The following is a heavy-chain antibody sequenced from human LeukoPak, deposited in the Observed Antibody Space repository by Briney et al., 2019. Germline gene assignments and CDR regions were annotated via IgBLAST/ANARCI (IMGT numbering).Heavy chain of an antibody. J-gene: IGHJ4*02. D-gene: IGHD3-10*01. V-gene: IGHV4-38-2*02. Sequence: SETLSLTCAVSGYSISSGYYWGWIRQPPGKGLEWIGSIYHSGSTYYNPSLKSRVTISVDTSKNQFSLKLSSVTAADTAVYYSARDRDYGSGSYYDYWGQGTLVTVSS. CDR1: GYSISSGYY. CDR3: ARDRDYGSGSYYDY. CDR2: IYHSGST.